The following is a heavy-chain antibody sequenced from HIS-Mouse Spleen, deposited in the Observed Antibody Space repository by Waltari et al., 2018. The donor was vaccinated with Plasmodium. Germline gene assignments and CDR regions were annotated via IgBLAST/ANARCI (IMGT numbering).Heavy chain of an antibody. J-gene: IGHJ3*02. V-gene: IGHV3-53*01. CDR2: IYSGGST. D-gene: IGHD6-6*01. CDR1: GFTVCSHY. Sequence: EVTLVESGGGLIQPGGSLKLSCADFGFTVCSHYMRWSRQAPGKWREWVLVIYSGGSTYYADSVKGRFTISRDNSKNTLYLQMNSLRAEDTAVYYCARGMKSSSSAFDIWGQGTMVTVSS. CDR3: ARGMKSSSSAFDI.